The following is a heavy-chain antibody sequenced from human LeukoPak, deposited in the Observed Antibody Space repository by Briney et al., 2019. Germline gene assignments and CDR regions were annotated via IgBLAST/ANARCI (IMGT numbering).Heavy chain of an antibody. Sequence: PSETLSLTCTVSGGSISSYYWSWIRQPPGKGLEWIGYIYYSGSTNYNPSLKSRVTISVDTSKNQFSLKLSSVAAADTAGYYCARHQWVPAFDIWGQGTMVTVSS. V-gene: IGHV4-59*08. CDR2: IYYSGST. CDR3: ARHQWVPAFDI. D-gene: IGHD1-26*01. CDR1: GGSISSYY. J-gene: IGHJ3*02.